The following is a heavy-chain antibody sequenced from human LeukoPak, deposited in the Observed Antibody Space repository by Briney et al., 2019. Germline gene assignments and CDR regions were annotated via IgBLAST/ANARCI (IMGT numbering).Heavy chain of an antibody. Sequence: GSLRLSCAASGFTFSSYSMNWVRQAPGKGLEWVSVIYSGGSTYYADSVKGRFTISRDNSKNTLYLQMNSLRAEDTAVYYCARVPGDYWGQGTLVTVSS. CDR2: IYSGGST. D-gene: IGHD1-14*01. J-gene: IGHJ4*02. V-gene: IGHV3-53*01. CDR3: ARVPGDY. CDR1: GFTFSSYS.